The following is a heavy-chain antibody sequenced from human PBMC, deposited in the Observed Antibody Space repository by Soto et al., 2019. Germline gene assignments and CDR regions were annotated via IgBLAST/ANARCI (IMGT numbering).Heavy chain of an antibody. CDR1: GFTFSDYY. J-gene: IGHJ4*02. CDR2: IYNSGSNK. Sequence: PGGSLRLSCAASGFTFSDYYMTWIRQAPGKGLEWLSNIYNSGSNKYYADSVKGRFTISRDNSKNTLYLQMNSMRAEDTAVYYCAKCSYDSSGYYCGYFDSWGQGTLVTVSS. D-gene: IGHD3-22*01. CDR3: AKCSYDSSGYYCGYFDS. V-gene: IGHV3-11*04.